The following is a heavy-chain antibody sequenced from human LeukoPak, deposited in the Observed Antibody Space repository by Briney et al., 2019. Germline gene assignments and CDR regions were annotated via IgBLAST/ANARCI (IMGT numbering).Heavy chain of an antibody. V-gene: IGHV3-7*02. Sequence: GGSLRLSCAASGFTFSSYWMSWVRQAPGKGLEWVANIKQDGSEKYYVDSVKGRFTISRDNAKNSLYLQMNSLRAEDTAVYYCARRYYGPPNYGMDVWGQGTTVTVSS. CDR2: IKQDGSEK. D-gene: IGHD3-10*01. J-gene: IGHJ6*02. CDR1: GFTFSSYW. CDR3: ARRYYGPPNYGMDV.